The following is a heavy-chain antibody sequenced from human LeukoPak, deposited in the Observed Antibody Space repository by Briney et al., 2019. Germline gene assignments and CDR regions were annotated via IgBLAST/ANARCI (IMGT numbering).Heavy chain of an antibody. J-gene: IGHJ3*02. D-gene: IGHD3-9*01. Sequence: PSETLSLTCAVYGGSFSGYYWSWIRQPPGKGLEWIGEINHSGSTNYNPSLKSRVTISVDTSKNQFSLKLSSVTAADTAVYYCARWTRFRHYDILTGYYSVGAFDIWGQGAMVTVSS. CDR3: ARWTRFRHYDILTGYYSVGAFDI. CDR2: INHSGST. CDR1: GGSFSGYY. V-gene: IGHV4-34*01.